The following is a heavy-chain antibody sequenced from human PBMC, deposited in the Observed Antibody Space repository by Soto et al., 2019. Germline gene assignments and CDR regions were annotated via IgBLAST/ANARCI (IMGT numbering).Heavy chain of an antibody. Sequence: EVQLVESGGGQVKPGGSLRLSCAASGFTFSSYSMNWVRQAPGKGLEWVSSISSSSSYIYYADSVKGRFTISRDNAKNSLYLQMNSLRAEDTAVYYCARDTAVAGTPSSPFDYWGQGTLVTVSS. CDR3: ARDTAVAGTPSSPFDY. D-gene: IGHD6-19*01. CDR2: ISSSSSYI. CDR1: GFTFSSYS. V-gene: IGHV3-21*01. J-gene: IGHJ4*02.